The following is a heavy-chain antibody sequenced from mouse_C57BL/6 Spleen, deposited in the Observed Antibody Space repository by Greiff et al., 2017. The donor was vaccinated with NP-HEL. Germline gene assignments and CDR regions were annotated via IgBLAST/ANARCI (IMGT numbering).Heavy chain of an antibody. CDR1: GFTFSDYG. CDR2: ISSGSSTI. V-gene: IGHV5-17*01. CDR3: ARRDYSNYVWYFDV. Sequence: EVMLVESGGGLVKPGGSLKLSCAASGFTFSDYGMHWVRQAPEKGLEWVAYISSGSSTIYYADPVKGRFTISRDNAKNTLFLQMTSLRSEDTAMYYCARRDYSNYVWYFDVWGTGTTVTVSS. J-gene: IGHJ1*03. D-gene: IGHD2-5*01.